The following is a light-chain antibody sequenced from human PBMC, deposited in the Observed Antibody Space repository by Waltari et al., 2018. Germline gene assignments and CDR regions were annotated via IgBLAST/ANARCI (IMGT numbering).Light chain of an antibody. CDR2: GAS. J-gene: IGKJ3*01. CDR1: QDIRDF. V-gene: IGKV1-27*01. Sequence: DIQMTQSPSSLSVSVGDRVTITCRASQDIRDFLAWYQQKPGGVPRLLIYGASTLQSGVPSRFSGSGSGTDFTLTIRSLQPDDVATYYCQTYNHAPLTFGPGTKV. CDR3: QTYNHAPLT.